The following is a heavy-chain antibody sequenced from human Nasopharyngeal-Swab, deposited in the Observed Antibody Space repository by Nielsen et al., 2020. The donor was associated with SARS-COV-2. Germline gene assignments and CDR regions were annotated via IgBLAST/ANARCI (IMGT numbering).Heavy chain of an antibody. D-gene: IGHD4-17*01. J-gene: IGHJ4*02. CDR2: IGTAGDT. V-gene: IGHV3-13*04. CDR1: GFTFSSYD. CDR3: ARSGGDYGDRYFDY. Sequence: GGSLRLSCAASGFTFSSYDMHWVRQATGKGLEWVSAIGTAGDTYYPGSVKGRFTISRENAKNSLYLQMNSLRAGDTAVYYCARSGGDYGDRYFDYWGQGTLVTVSS.